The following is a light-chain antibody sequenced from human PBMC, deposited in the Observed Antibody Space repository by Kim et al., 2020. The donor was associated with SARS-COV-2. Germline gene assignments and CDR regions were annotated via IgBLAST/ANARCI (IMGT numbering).Light chain of an antibody. J-gene: IGLJ3*02. V-gene: IGLV3-25*03. CDR2: KDS. CDR3: QSADSSGTYAWV. CDR1: ALPKQY. Sequence: SYELTQPPSVSVSPGQTARNTCSGDALPKQYAYWYQQKPGQAPVLVIYKDSERPSGIPERFSGSSSGTTVTLTISGVQAEDEADYYCQSADSSGTYAWVFGGGTKLTVL.